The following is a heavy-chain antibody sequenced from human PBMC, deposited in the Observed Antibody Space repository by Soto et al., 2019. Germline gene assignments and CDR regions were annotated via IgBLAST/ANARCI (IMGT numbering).Heavy chain of an antibody. CDR2: IWYDGSNK. V-gene: IGHV3-33*01. D-gene: IGHD6-19*01. CDR3: ARDEAGFDY. Sequence: VGSLRLSCAASGFTFSSYGMHWVRQAPGKGLEWVAVIWYDGSNKYYADSVKGRFTISRDNSKNTLYLQMNSLRAGDTAVYYCARDEAGFDYWGQGTLVTVSS. J-gene: IGHJ4*02. CDR1: GFTFSSYG.